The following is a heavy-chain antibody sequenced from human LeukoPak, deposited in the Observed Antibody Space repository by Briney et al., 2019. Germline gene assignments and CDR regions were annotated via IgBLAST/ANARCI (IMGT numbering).Heavy chain of an antibody. CDR1: GGSFSGYY. Sequence: SETLSLTRAVYGGSFSGYYWSWIRQPPGKGLEWIGEINHSGSTNYNPSLKSRVTISVDTSKNQFSLKLSSVTAADTAVYYCARAGWEIVGPWGQGTLVTVSS. D-gene: IGHD5-12*01. J-gene: IGHJ5*02. V-gene: IGHV4-34*01. CDR3: ARAGWEIVGP. CDR2: INHSGST.